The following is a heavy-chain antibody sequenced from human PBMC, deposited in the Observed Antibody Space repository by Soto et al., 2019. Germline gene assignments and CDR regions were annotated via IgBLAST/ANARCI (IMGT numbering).Heavy chain of an antibody. V-gene: IGHV1-69*01. CDR1: GDTFPGHA. CDR3: ARLRLEPEGANIPLMFGLDV. CDR2: ITPLLGTA. D-gene: IGHD2-8*01. Sequence: QVQLVQSGAEVKKPGSSVRVSCKASGDTFPGHAITWVRQAPAQGLEWLGVITPLLGTANYAPNFQGRVTITADDSATTTFLDLTSLKFDDTAVYYCARLRLEPEGANIPLMFGLDVWGQGTTVTVSS. J-gene: IGHJ6*02.